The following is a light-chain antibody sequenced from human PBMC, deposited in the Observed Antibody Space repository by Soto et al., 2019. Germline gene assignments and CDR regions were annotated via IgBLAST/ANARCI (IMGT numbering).Light chain of an antibody. Sequence: QSVLTQPPSASGTPGQRVTVSCSGSSSNIGSNTVNWYQQLPGTAPKLLIYSNNQRPSGVPDRFSGSKSGTSASLAISGLQPEDEADYYCAAWDDSLRVFGTGTKVTVL. CDR3: AAWDDSLRV. CDR1: SSNIGSNT. CDR2: SNN. J-gene: IGLJ1*01. V-gene: IGLV1-44*01.